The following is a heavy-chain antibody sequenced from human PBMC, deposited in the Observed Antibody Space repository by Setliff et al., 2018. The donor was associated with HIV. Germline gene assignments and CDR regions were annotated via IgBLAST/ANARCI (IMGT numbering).Heavy chain of an antibody. CDR1: GGSISSYY. D-gene: IGHD2-2*01. CDR2: IYASGST. V-gene: IGHV4-4*09. J-gene: IGHJ4*02. CDR3: ARLDCSSSSGFVDY. Sequence: SETLSLTCTVSGGSISSYYWSWIRQPPGKGLEWIGYIYASGSTNYNPSLKSRVTISVDTSKNHFSLKLSSVTAADTAVYYCARLDCSSSSGFVDYWGQGTLVTVSS.